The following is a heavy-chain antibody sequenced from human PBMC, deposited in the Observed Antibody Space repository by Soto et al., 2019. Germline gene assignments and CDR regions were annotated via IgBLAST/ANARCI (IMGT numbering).Heavy chain of an antibody. CDR2: IKQDGRET. CDR1: GFTFSRYW. CDR3: ARGTSHYNYVHVWY. Sequence: EVQLVESGGGLVQPGWYLRLSCAASGFTFSRYWMSWFRQAPVKSLECVANIKQDGRETYYVESVKGRFTISRDNANSALYLQMDSLGAEDTAVYYCARGTSHYNYVHVWYWGQGTHVIVSS. V-gene: IGHV3-7*03. J-gene: IGHJ4*02. D-gene: IGHD3-16*01.